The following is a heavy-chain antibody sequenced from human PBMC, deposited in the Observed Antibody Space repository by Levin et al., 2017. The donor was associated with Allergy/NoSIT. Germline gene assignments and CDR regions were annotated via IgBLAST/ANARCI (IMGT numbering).Heavy chain of an antibody. D-gene: IGHD3-10*01. V-gene: IGHV3-7*01. Sequence: ETLSLTCAASGFTFSSYWMSWVRQAPGKGLEWVANIKQDGSEKYYVDSVKGRFTISRDNAKNSLYLQMNSLRAEDTAVYYCARESPGRFYYGSGSYFDYWGQGTLVTVSS. J-gene: IGHJ4*02. CDR1: GFTFSSYW. CDR2: IKQDGSEK. CDR3: ARESPGRFYYGSGSYFDY.